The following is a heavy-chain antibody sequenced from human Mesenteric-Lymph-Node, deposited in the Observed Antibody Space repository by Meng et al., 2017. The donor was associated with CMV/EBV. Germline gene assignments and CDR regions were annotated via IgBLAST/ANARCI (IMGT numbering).Heavy chain of an antibody. CDR3: TRDAPVSTANDY. CDR2: IRSKAYGGTT. CDR1: GFTFGDYA. Sequence: GESLKISCTASGFTFGDYAMSWVRQAPGKGLEWVGFIRSKAYGGTTEYAASVKGRFTISRDDSKSIAYLQMNSLKTEDTAVYYCTRDAPVSTANDYWGQGTLVTVSS. V-gene: IGHV3-49*04. J-gene: IGHJ4*02. D-gene: IGHD5/OR15-5a*01.